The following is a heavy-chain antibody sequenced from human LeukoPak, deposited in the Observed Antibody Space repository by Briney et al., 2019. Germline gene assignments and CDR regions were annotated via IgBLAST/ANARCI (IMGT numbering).Heavy chain of an antibody. D-gene: IGHD6-19*01. Sequence: GGSLRLSCAASGCAFSTYGMHWVRQAPGKGLEWVAFIRYDGNYKYYADSVKGRFTIARDNSKITLYLQMNSLRAEDTAVYSCAKGPSSSGWYNWFDPWGQGTLVTVSS. V-gene: IGHV3-30*02. CDR3: AKGPSSSGWYNWFDP. CDR2: IRYDGNYK. CDR1: GCAFSTYG. J-gene: IGHJ5*02.